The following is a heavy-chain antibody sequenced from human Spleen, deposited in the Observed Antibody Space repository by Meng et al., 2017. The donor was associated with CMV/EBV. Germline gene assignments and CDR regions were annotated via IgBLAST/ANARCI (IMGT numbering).Heavy chain of an antibody. CDR3: ARDKGQTYYDFWSGYYKVTYYYYGMDV. J-gene: IGHJ6*02. CDR2: IYPGDSDT. Sequence: GESLKISCKGSGYSFTSYWIGWVRQMPGKGLEWMGIIYPGDSDTRYSPSFQGQVTISADKSISTAYLQWSSLKASDTAMYYCARDKGQTYYDFWSGYYKVTYYYYGMDVWGQGTTVTVSS. D-gene: IGHD3-3*01. CDR1: GYSFTSYW. V-gene: IGHV5-51*01.